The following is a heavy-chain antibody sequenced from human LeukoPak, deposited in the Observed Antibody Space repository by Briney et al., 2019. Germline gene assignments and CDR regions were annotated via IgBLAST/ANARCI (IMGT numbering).Heavy chain of an antibody. D-gene: IGHD3-3*01. CDR1: GYTFTSYG. Sequence: ASVKVSCKASGYTFTSYGISWVRQAPGQGLEWMGWISAYNGNTNYAQKLQGRVTMTTDTSTSTAYMELRSLRSDDTAVYYCARDLYLRYYDFWSGYYTGMDYWGQGTLVTVSS. CDR2: ISAYNGNT. J-gene: IGHJ4*02. V-gene: IGHV1-18*01. CDR3: ARDLYLRYYDFWSGYYTGMDY.